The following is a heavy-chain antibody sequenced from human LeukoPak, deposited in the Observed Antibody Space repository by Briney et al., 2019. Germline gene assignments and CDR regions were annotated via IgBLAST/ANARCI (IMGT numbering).Heavy chain of an antibody. Sequence: SETVSLTCTVSGGSISRSSYYWGWLRQPPGQGLEWIGSINYSGSTYYNPSSKSPVTISLVTSKNQFSLKLSSVTAADTAVYDCARALSSSYPWCDYWGQGTLVTVSS. V-gene: IGHV4-39*01. D-gene: IGHD6-6*01. CDR2: INYSGST. CDR1: GGSISRSSYY. J-gene: IGHJ4*02. CDR3: ARALSSSYPWCDY.